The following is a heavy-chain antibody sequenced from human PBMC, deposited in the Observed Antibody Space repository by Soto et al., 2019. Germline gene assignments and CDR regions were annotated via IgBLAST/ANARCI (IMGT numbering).Heavy chain of an antibody. Sequence: PGGSLRLSCAASGFTFSSYAMNWVRQAPGKGLEWVSSISGSGGGTYYADSVKGRFTFSRDNSKNTLYLQMNSLRAEDTAVYYCAKFGMATTKRSPPYYIDYWGKGALVTVS. CDR1: GFTFSSYA. CDR3: AKFGMATTKRSPPYYIDY. V-gene: IGHV3-23*01. CDR2: ISGSGGGT. D-gene: IGHD1-1*01. J-gene: IGHJ4*02.